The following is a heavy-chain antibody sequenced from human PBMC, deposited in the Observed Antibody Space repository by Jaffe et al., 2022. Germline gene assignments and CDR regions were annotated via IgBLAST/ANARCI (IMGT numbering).Heavy chain of an antibody. V-gene: IGHV3-49*03. CDR1: GFTFGDYA. CDR3: TRDRGLAARPAPQLYYYYMDV. D-gene: IGHD6-6*01. CDR2: IRSKAYGGTT. J-gene: IGHJ6*03. Sequence: EVQLVESGGGLVQPGRSLRLSCTASGFTFGDYAMSWFRQAPGKGLEWVGFIRSKAYGGTTEYAASVKGRFTISRDDSKSIAYLQMNSLKTEDTAVYYCTRDRGLAARPAPQLYYYYMDVWGKGTTVTVSS.